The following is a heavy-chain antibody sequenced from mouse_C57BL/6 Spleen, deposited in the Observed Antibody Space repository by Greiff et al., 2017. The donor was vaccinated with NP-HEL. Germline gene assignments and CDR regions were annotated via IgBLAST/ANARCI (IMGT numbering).Heavy chain of an antibody. CDR3: ARRGDYYGSRTYFDV. CDR2: INPNNGGT. Sequence: EVKLMESGPELVKPGASVKIPCKASGYTFTDYNMDWVKQSHGKSLEWIGDINPNNGGTIYNQKFKGKATLTVDKSSSTAYMELRSLTSEDTAVYYCARRGDYYGSRTYFDVWGTGTTVTVSS. J-gene: IGHJ1*03. CDR1: GYTFTDYN. D-gene: IGHD1-1*01. V-gene: IGHV1-18*01.